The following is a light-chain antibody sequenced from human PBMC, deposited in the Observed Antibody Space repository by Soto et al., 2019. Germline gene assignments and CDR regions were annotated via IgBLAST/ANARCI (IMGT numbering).Light chain of an antibody. CDR3: QQYGSSPRT. CDR2: AAS. Sequence: DIQMTQSPSTLPASVSERVSITCRASQTISSWLAWYQQKPGKAPKLLIYAASSLQSGVPSRFSGSGSGTDFTLTISRLEPEDFAVYYCQQYGSSPRTFGQGTKVDIK. CDR1: QTISSW. J-gene: IGKJ1*01. V-gene: IGKV1-5*01.